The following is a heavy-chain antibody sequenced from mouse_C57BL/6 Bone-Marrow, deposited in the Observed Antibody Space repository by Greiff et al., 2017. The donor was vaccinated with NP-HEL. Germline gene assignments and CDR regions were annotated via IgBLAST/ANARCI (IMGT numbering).Heavy chain of an antibody. CDR3: ARRRLLLYAMDY. J-gene: IGHJ4*01. CDR2: ISSGGSYT. D-gene: IGHD1-1*01. CDR1: GFTFSSYG. Sequence: EVKLMESGGDLVKPGGSLKLSCAASGFTFSSYGMSWVRQTPDKRLEWVATISSGGSYTYYTDSVKGRFTISRDNAKNTLYLQMSRLKSEDTAMYYCARRRLLLYAMDYWGQGTSVTVSS. V-gene: IGHV5-6*02.